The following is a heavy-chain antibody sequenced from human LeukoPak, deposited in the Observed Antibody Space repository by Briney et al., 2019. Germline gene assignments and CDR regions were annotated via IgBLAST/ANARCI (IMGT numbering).Heavy chain of an antibody. CDR1: GGSISSSSYY. D-gene: IGHD3-22*01. J-gene: IGHJ4*02. Sequence: SETLSLTCTVSGGSISSSSYYWGWIRQPPGKGLEWIGSIYYSGSTYYNPSLKSRVTISVDTSKNQFSLKLSSVTAADTAVFYCASGTWGFYDTTVGVYWGQGTLVTVSS. CDR2: IYYSGST. CDR3: ASGTWGFYDTTVGVY. V-gene: IGHV4-39*07.